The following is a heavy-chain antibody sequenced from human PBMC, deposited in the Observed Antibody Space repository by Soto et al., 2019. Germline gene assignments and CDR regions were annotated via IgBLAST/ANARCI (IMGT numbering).Heavy chain of an antibody. CDR1: GGSIISSSYY. D-gene: IGHD1-26*01. J-gene: IGHJ2*01. CDR2: MHYSGNS. V-gene: IGHV4-39*01. Sequence: QLQLQESGPGLVKPSETLSLTCTVTGGSIISSSYYWAWIRQPPGKGLEWIGSMHYSGNSYYNPSLKSLVSIAVYTSRNHFSLQLSDVTATDTAVYYPARPIIVGALSYWWFELWGRGTLVTVS. CDR3: ARPIIVGALSYWWFEL.